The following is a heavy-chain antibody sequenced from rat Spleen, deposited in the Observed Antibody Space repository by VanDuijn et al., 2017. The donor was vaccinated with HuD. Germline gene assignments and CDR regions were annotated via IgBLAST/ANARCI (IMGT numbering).Heavy chain of an antibody. CDR2: ISYDGTAT. CDR3: ARHSGNLDY. Sequence: EVQLVESGGGLVQPGRSLKLSCVASGFTFNNYWMTWIRQAPTKGLEWVASISYDGTATYYRDSVKGRFTLSRDNAKSTLYLQMGSLRSEDTATYYCARHSGNLDYWGQGVVVTVSS. V-gene: IGHV5-29*01. D-gene: IGHD1-1*01. J-gene: IGHJ2*01. CDR1: GFTFNNYW.